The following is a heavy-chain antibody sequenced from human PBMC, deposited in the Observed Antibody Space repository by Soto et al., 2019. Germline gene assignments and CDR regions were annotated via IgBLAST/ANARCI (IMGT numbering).Heavy chain of an antibody. V-gene: IGHV3-48*02. Sequence: SGGSLRLSCAASGFTFSSYSMNWVRQAPGKGLEWVSYISSSSSTIYYADSVKGRFTISRDNAKNSLYLQMNSLRDEDTAVYYCAREPRPIVVVITWYYGMDVWGQGTTVTVSS. CDR1: GFTFSSYS. CDR3: AREPRPIVVVITWYYGMDV. CDR2: ISSSSSTI. D-gene: IGHD3-22*01. J-gene: IGHJ6*02.